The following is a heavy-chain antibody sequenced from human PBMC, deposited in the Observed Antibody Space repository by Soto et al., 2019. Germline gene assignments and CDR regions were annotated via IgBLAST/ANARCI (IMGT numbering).Heavy chain of an antibody. Sequence: QVQLVQSGAEVKKPGASVKVSCKASGYTFTSYAMHLVRQAPGQRLEWMGWINAGNVNTKYSQKFQGRATINSDTSASTANMEPSSLTSEDTAVYYCARDVGATDYWGQGTLVTVS. CDR2: INAGNVNT. CDR1: GYTFTSYA. D-gene: IGHD1-26*01. CDR3: ARDVGATDY. J-gene: IGHJ4*02. V-gene: IGHV1-3*01.